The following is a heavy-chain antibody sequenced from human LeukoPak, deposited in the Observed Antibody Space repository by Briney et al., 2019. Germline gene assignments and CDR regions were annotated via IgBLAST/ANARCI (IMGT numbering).Heavy chain of an antibody. CDR2: IYPGDSDT. Sequence: GESLKISCQGSGYSFTSYWIGWVRQMPGKGLEWMGIIYPGDSDTKYSPSFQGQVTFSVDKSISTAYLHWSSLKASDTAMYYCVRHDSSSPDYWGQGTLVTVSS. V-gene: IGHV5-51*01. J-gene: IGHJ4*02. D-gene: IGHD6-13*01. CDR1: GYSFTSYW. CDR3: VRHDSSSPDY.